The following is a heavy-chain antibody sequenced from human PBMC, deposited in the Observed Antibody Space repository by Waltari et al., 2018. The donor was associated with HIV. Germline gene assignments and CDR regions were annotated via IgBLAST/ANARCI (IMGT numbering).Heavy chain of an antibody. CDR2: IYHSGST. D-gene: IGHD6-19*01. V-gene: IGHV4-4*02. CDR3: ARVIEGYSSGWVSDAFDI. J-gene: IGHJ3*02. Sequence: QVQLQESGPGLVKPSGTLSLTCAVSGGSISSSNWWSWVRQPPGKGLEWIGEIYHSGSTNYNPSLKSRVTISVDKSKNQFSLKLSSVTAADTAVYYCARVIEGYSSGWVSDAFDIWGQGTMVTVSS. CDR1: GGSISSSNW.